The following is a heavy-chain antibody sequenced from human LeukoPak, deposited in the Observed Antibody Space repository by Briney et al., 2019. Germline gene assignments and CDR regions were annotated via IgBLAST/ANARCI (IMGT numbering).Heavy chain of an antibody. Sequence: GGSLRLSCAASGFTFSNDAIHWVRQAPGKGLEWLAVISNDGSNKYYADSVKDRFTISRDNSKNTLYLQMDSLGPEDTAVYYCARRGANYFDYWGQGTLVTVSS. CDR3: ARRGANYFDY. CDR1: GFTFSNDA. D-gene: IGHD1-26*01. J-gene: IGHJ4*02. V-gene: IGHV3-30-3*01. CDR2: ISNDGSNK.